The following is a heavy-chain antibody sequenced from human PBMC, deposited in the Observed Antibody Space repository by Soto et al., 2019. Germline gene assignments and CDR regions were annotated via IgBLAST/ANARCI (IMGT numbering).Heavy chain of an antibody. Sequence: SETLSLTCAVSSGSISSSNWWSWVRQPPGKGLEWIGEIYHSGSTNYNPSLKSRVTISVDKSKNQFSLKLSSVTAADTAVYYCARATPGIAAAGFDYWGQGTLVTVSS. J-gene: IGHJ4*02. V-gene: IGHV4-4*02. CDR1: SGSISSSNW. CDR3: ARATPGIAAAGFDY. CDR2: IYHSGST. D-gene: IGHD6-13*01.